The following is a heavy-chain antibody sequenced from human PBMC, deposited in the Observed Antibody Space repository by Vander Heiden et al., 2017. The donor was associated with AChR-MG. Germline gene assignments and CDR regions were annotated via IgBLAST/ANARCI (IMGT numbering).Heavy chain of an antibody. J-gene: IGHJ5*02. D-gene: IGHD1-20*01. CDR3: ARNFAITGTTVRSYNWFDP. Sequence: QVQLQESGPGLVKPSETLSLTCTVSGGSISSYYWSWIRQPAGKGLEWIGRIYTSGSTNYNPSLKSRVTMSVDTSKNQFSLKLSSVTAADTAVYYCARNFAITGTTVRSYNWFDPWGQGTLVTVSS. CDR2: IYTSGST. CDR1: GGSISSYY. V-gene: IGHV4-4*07.